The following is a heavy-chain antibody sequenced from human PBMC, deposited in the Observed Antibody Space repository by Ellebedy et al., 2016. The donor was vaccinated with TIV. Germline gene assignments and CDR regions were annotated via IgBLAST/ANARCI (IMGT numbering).Heavy chain of an antibody. J-gene: IGHJ4*02. CDR3: ARVNEPKSLYDSSGYYFDY. Sequence: AASVKVSCKASGYTFTGYYMHWVRQAPGQGLEWMGWINPNSGGTNYAQKFQGRVTMTRDTSISTAYMELSSLRSEDTAVYYCARVNEPKSLYDSSGYYFDYWGQGTLVTVSS. CDR2: INPNSGGT. D-gene: IGHD3-22*01. V-gene: IGHV1-2*02. CDR1: GYTFTGYY.